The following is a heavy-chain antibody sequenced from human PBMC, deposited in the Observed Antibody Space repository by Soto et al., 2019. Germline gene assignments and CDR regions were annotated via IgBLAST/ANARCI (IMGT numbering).Heavy chain of an antibody. Sequence: SETLSLTCTVSGGSISNSIYYWGWIRQPPGKGLEWIASIFYTGKTYYSPSLKSRLAMSVDMSRNHFSLRLSSVTAADTAVYYCARNGESIYGDYFPYWGQGILVTVSS. CDR2: IFYTGKT. D-gene: IGHD3-10*01. V-gene: IGHV4-39*02. J-gene: IGHJ4*02. CDR3: ARNGESIYGDYFPY. CDR1: GGSISNSIYY.